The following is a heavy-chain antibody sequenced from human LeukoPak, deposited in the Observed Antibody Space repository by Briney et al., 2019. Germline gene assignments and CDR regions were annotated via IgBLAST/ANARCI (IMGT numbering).Heavy chain of an antibody. J-gene: IGHJ4*02. D-gene: IGHD6-25*01. CDR3: AAAAY. CDR1: GFTFSSQW. CDR2: INQDGSQK. Sequence: GGSLRLSCAGSGFTFSSQWMSWVRQAPGKGLEWVANINQDGSQKYYVDSVKGRFTISRDNAKNSLYLQMTSLRAEDTAVYYCAAAAYWGQGTLVTVSS. V-gene: IGHV3-7*01.